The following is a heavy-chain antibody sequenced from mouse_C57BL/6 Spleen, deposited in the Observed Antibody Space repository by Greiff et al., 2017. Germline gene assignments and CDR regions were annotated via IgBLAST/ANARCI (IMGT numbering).Heavy chain of an antibody. Sequence: EVKVVESEGGLVQPGSSMKLSCTASGFTFSDYYMAWVRQVPEKGLEWVANINYDGSSTYYLDSLKSRFIISRDNAKNILYLQMSSLKSEDTATYYCARCGYWYFDVWGTGTTVTVSS. D-gene: IGHD1-1*02. CDR1: GFTFSDYY. CDR2: INYDGSST. J-gene: IGHJ1*03. CDR3: ARCGYWYFDV. V-gene: IGHV5-16*01.